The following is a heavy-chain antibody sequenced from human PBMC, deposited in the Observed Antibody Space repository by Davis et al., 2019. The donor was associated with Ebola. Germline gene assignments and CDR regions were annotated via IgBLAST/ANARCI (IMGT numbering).Heavy chain of an antibody. CDR1: GFTFSSYS. D-gene: IGHD2-15*01. CDR3: ARVGYCSGGSCYSGLDY. CDR2: ISSSGSTI. V-gene: IGHV3-21*04. Sequence: GGSLRLSCAASGFTFSSYSMNWVRQAPGKGLEWVSSISSSGSTIYYADSVKGRFTISRDNAKNSLYLQMNSLRAEDTAVYYCARVGYCSGGSCYSGLDYWGQGTLVTVSS. J-gene: IGHJ4*02.